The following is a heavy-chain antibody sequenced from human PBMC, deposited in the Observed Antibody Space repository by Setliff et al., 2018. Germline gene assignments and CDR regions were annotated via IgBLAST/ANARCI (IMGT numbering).Heavy chain of an antibody. D-gene: IGHD2-21*02. J-gene: IGHJ4*02. V-gene: IGHV4-38-2*02. CDR1: GYSISSGYI. CDR2: IGHTGSI. Sequence: KTSETLSLTCTVSGYSISSGYIWGWIRQPPGKGLEWVGNIGHTGSINYNPSLKSRLTISRDTSKNQVSLKLNSATATDTAVYYCARDLGHGGDSDYWGQGIQVTVSS. CDR3: ARDLGHGGDSDY.